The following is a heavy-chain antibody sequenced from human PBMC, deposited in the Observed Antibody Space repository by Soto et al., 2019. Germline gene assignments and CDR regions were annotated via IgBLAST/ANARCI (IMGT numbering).Heavy chain of an antibody. V-gene: IGHV4-59*01. CDR1: GGSISSYY. D-gene: IGHD4-17*01. Sequence: SETLSLTCTVSGGSISSYYLSWIRQPPGKGLEWIGYIYYSGSTNYNPSLKSRVTISVDTSKNQFSLKLSSVTAADTAVYYCARFDYGDYDYYYYYGMDVWGQGTTVTVSS. CDR3: ARFDYGDYDYYYYYGMDV. CDR2: IYYSGST. J-gene: IGHJ6*02.